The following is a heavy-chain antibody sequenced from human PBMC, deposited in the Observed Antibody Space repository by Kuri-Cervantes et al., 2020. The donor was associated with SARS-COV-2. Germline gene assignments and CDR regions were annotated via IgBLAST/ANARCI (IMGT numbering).Heavy chain of an antibody. CDR3: ARDLTGTTSSYYYYGMDV. D-gene: IGHD1-7*01. V-gene: IGHV1-46*01. CDR2: INPSGGST. J-gene: IGHJ6*02. Sequence: ASVTVSCLASGYTFTRYYIHWVQQAPGQGLEWMGIINPSGGSTSYAQKFQGRVTMTRDTATSTVYMELSSLRSEDPAVYYCARDLTGTTSSYYYYGMDVWGQGTTVTVSS. CDR1: GYTFTRYY.